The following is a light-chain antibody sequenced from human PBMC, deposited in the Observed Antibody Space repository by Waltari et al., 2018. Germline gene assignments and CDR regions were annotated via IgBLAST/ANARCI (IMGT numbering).Light chain of an antibody. CDR2: DTS. CDR1: QTVRATY. Sequence: EIVLTQSPGTLSLSPGERATLSCRASQTVRATYLASYQQKPGQAPTLVIHDTSSRATGIPDRFSGSGSGTDFSLTISSLEPEDFAVYYCQQYDISPLTFGGGTKVETK. J-gene: IGKJ4*01. V-gene: IGKV3-20*01. CDR3: QQYDISPLT.